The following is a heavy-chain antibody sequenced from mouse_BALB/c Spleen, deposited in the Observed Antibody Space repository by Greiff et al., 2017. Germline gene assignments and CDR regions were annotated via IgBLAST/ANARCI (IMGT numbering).Heavy chain of an antibody. CDR3: ARWDYDGAY. Sequence: VQLKESGGGLVQPGGSRKLSCAASGFTFSSFGMHWVRQAPEKGLEWVAYISSGSSTIYYADTVKGRFTISRDNPKNTLFLQMTSLRSEDTAMYYCARWDYDGAYWGQGTLVTVSA. V-gene: IGHV5-17*02. D-gene: IGHD2-4*01. CDR2: ISSGSSTI. CDR1: GFTFSSFG. J-gene: IGHJ3*01.